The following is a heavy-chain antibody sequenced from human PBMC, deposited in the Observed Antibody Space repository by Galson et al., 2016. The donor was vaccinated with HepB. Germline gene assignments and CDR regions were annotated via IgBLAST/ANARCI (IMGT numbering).Heavy chain of an antibody. V-gene: IGHV1-46*01. CDR1: GHIISNSY. D-gene: IGHD3-10*02. CDR2: ITPSGDST. Sequence: SVKVSCKASGHIISNSYMHWVRQAPGQGLEWMGIITPSGDSTTYAQKFQGRLTITRDTSTNTVYMELSSLRFEDTAVFYCARASGDENTMSTLDYWGQGTLVTVSS. CDR3: ARASGDENTMSTLDY. J-gene: IGHJ4*02.